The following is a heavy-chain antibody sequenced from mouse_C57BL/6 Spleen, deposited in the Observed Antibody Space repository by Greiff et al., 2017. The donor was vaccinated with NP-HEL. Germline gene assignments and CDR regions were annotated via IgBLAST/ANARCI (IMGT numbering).Heavy chain of an antibody. Sequence: EVKLVESGGGLVQPGGSLKLSCAASGFTFSDYGMAWVRQAPRKGPEWVAFFSNLAYSIYYADTVTGRFTISRENAKNTLYMEMSSLRSEDTAMYYCARTLYDYDKGGYAMDYWGQGTSVTVSA. J-gene: IGHJ4*01. V-gene: IGHV5-15*01. CDR1: GFTFSDYG. D-gene: IGHD2-4*01. CDR3: ARTLYDYDKGGYAMDY. CDR2: FSNLAYSI.